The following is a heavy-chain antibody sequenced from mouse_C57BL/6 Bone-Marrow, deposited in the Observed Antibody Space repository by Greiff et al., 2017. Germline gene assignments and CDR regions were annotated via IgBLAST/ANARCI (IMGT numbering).Heavy chain of an antibody. V-gene: IGHV1-81*01. D-gene: IGHD1-2*01. CDR1: GYTFTSYG. CDR2: IYPRSGNT. CDR3: ARYYGDY. Sequence: VKLQESGAELARPGASVKLSCKASGYTFTSYGISWVKQRTGQGLEWIGEIYPRSGNTYYNEKFKGKATLTADTSSSPAYVDLRSLTSEDSAVYFCARYYGDYWGQGTTLTVSS. J-gene: IGHJ2*01.